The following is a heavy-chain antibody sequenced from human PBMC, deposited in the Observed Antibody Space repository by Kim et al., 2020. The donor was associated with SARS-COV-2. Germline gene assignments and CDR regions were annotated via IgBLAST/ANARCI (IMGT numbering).Heavy chain of an antibody. CDR2: IYPGDSDT. D-gene: IGHD1-26*01. V-gene: IGHV5-51*01. CDR1: GYSFTSYW. Sequence: GESLKISCKGSGYSFTSYWIGWVRQMPGKGLEWMGIIYPGDSDTRYSPSFQGQVTISADKSISTAYLQWSSLKASDTAMYYCARQVWEPRQLYYYYYYVMDVWGQGTTVTVSS. CDR3: ARQVWEPRQLYYYYYYVMDV. J-gene: IGHJ6*02.